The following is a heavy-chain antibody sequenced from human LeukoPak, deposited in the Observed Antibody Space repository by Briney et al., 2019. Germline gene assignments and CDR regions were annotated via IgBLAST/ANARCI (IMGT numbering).Heavy chain of an antibody. CDR2: INPKSGGT. Sequence: GASVKVSCKASGYTFTGYYMHWVRQAPGQGLEWMGWINPKSGGTNYAQKFQGRVTMTRDTSISTAYMELSRLRSDDTAVYYCARDRDIYCSGGSCYGPSLTVTRWFDPWGQGTLVTVSS. J-gene: IGHJ5*02. CDR1: GYTFTGYY. V-gene: IGHV1-2*02. D-gene: IGHD2-15*01. CDR3: ARDRDIYCSGGSCYGPSLTVTRWFDP.